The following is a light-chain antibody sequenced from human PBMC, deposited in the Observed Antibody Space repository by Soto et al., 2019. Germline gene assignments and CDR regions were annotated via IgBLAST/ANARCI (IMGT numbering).Light chain of an antibody. V-gene: IGKV3D-20*02. CDR1: QSVSSTY. CDR3: QQRSNWPLT. J-gene: IGKJ4*01. CDR2: GAS. Sequence: EIVLTQSPGTLSLSPGERATLSCRASQSVSSTYLAWYQQKPGRAPRLLIYGASSRATGIPDRFSGSGSGTDFTLTISSLEPEDFAVYYCQQRSNWPLTFGGGTKVDIK.